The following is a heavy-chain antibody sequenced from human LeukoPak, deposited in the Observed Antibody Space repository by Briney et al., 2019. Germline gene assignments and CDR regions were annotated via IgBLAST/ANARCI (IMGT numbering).Heavy chain of an antibody. CDR2: ISYDGSNK. D-gene: IGHD4-17*01. J-gene: IGHJ4*02. V-gene: IGHV3-30*03. Sequence: PGGSLRLSCAASGFTFSSYGMHWVRQAPGKGLEWVAVISYDGSNKYYADSVKGRFTISRDNAKNSLYLQMNSLRAEDTALYHRAREEVYGDYEDWGQGTLVTVSS. CDR3: AREEVYGDYED. CDR1: GFTFSSYG.